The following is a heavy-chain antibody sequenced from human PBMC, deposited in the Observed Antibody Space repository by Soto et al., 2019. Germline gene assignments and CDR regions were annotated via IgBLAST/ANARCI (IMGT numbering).Heavy chain of an antibody. Sequence: ASVKVSCKASGFTFTSSAVQWVRQARGQRLEWIGWIVVGSGNTNYAQKFQERVTITRDMSTSAAYMELSSLRSEDTAVYYCAAPSRGSYLSLDYWGQGTLVTVS. D-gene: IGHD1-26*01. CDR2: IVVGSGNT. V-gene: IGHV1-58*01. CDR3: AAPSRGSYLSLDY. CDR1: GFTFTSSA. J-gene: IGHJ4*02.